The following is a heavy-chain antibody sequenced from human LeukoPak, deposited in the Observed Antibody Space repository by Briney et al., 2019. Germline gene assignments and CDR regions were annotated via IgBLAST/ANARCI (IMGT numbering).Heavy chain of an antibody. CDR2: IIPIFGTA. CDR3: ARNCGGYDPLRHAFDI. Sequence: SVKVSCKASGGTFSSYAISWVRQAPGQGLEWMGGIIPIFGTASYAQKFQGRVTITADESTSTAYMELSSLRSEDTAVYYCARNCGGYDPLRHAFDIWGQGTMVTVSS. V-gene: IGHV1-69*13. CDR1: GGTFSSYA. J-gene: IGHJ3*02. D-gene: IGHD5-12*01.